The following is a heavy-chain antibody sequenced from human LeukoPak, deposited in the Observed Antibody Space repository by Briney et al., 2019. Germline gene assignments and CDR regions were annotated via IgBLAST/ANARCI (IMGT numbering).Heavy chain of an antibody. CDR2: INTEGSST. CDR3: ARDRMPFWASEPFDY. D-gene: IGHD3-3*01. Sequence: GGSLRLSCAASGFTFSSYWMHWVRQAPGKGLVWVSRINTEGSSTSYADSVKGRFTISRDNAKNTLYLQMNSLRAEDTAVYYCARDRMPFWASEPFDYRGQGTLVTVSS. CDR1: GFTFSSYW. J-gene: IGHJ4*02. V-gene: IGHV3-74*01.